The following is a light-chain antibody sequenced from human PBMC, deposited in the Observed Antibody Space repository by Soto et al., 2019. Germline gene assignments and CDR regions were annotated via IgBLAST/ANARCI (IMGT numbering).Light chain of an antibody. CDR2: EVS. CDR3: SSYTSSSTRGAV. CDR1: SSDVGGYNY. V-gene: IGLV2-14*03. Sequence: QSALTQPASVSGSPGQSITISCTGTSSDVGGYNYVSWFQQHPGKAPKLKIYEVSNRPSGVSNRFSGSKSGNTASLTISGLQAEDEADYYCSSYTSSSTRGAVFGGGTKLTVL. J-gene: IGLJ2*01.